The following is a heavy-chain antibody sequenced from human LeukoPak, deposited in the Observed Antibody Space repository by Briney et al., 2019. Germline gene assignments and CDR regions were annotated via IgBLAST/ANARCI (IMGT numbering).Heavy chain of an antibody. CDR2: ISYDGNNK. D-gene: IGHD4-11*01. J-gene: IGHJ4*02. CDR1: GFIFSRYG. Sequence: GRPLRLSCAASGFIFSRYGMHWVRQAPGTGLEWVAVISYDGNNKYYANSVKGRFTISGDNSRNTLYLQMNSLRPEDTAVYYCAREYQDYTLAYWGQGALVTVSS. CDR3: AREYQDYTLAY. V-gene: IGHV3-30*03.